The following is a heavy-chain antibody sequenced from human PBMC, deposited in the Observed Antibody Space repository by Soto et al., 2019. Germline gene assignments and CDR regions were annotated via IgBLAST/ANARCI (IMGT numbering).Heavy chain of an antibody. V-gene: IGHV3-23*01. CDR1: GCRFSSRA. CDR3: AKEEAYCGGDCSPGYFDL. CDR2: ISGGGGTT. J-gene: IGHJ2*01. D-gene: IGHD2-21*02. Sequence: EVQLLESGGGLVQPGGSLRLSCAASGCRFSSRAVSWVRQAPGKGLEWVSSISGGGGTTHYADSVKGRFTISRDNSKNTLYVQMNSLRAEDTAVYYCAKEEAYCGGDCSPGYFDLWGRGTLVTVSS.